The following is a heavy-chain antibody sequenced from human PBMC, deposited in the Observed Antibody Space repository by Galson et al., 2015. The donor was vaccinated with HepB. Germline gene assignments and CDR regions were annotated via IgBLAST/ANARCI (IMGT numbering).Heavy chain of an antibody. J-gene: IGHJ4*02. V-gene: IGHV1-18*01. CDR2: ISAYNGNT. CDR1: GYTFTSYG. D-gene: IGHD3-22*01. Sequence: SVKVSCKASGYTFTSYGISWVRQAPGQGLEWMGWISAYNGNTNYAQKLQGRVTMTTDTSTSTAYMELRSLRSDDTAVYYCARESGYYDSSGYSRGYVDYWGQGTLVTVSS. CDR3: ARESGYYDSSGYSRGYVDY.